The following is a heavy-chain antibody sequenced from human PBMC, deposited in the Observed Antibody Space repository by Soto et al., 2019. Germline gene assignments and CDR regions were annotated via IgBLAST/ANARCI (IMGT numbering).Heavy chain of an antibody. J-gene: IGHJ3*02. D-gene: IGHD1-26*01. CDR2: IYYSGST. CDR3: ARVEVGAKDAFDI. CDR1: GGSISSGGYY. Sequence: SETLSLTCTVSGGSISSGGYYWSWIRQHPGEGLEWIGYIYYSGSTYYNPSLKSRVTISVDTSKNQFSLKLSSVTAADTAVYYCARVEVGAKDAFDIWGQGTMVTVSS. V-gene: IGHV4-31*03.